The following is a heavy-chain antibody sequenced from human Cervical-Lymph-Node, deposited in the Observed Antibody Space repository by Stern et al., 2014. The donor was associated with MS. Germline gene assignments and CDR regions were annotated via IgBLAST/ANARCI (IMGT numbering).Heavy chain of an antibody. J-gene: IGHJ6*02. CDR2: ISRSSGKR. V-gene: IGHV3-9*01. CDR3: ARAIGFCSGGNCEPYYYYGIDV. D-gene: IGHD2-15*01. Sequence: EVQLVESGGDLVQPGRSLRLSCAASGFRFDDYAMYWVRQAPGKGLEWVAGISRSSGKRGYADSVKGRFTISRDNVKNSLFLQMNSLRSEDTASYYCARAIGFCSGGNCEPYYYYGIDVWGQGTRVTVSS. CDR1: GFRFDDYA.